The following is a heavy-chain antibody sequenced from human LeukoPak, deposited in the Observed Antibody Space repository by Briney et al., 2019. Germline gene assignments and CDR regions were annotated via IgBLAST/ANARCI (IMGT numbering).Heavy chain of an antibody. Sequence: ASVKLSCTASGYTFTSYGISWVRQAPGQGLEWMGWISAYNGNTNYAQKLQGRVTMTTDTSTSTAYMELRSLRSDDTAVYYCARDPAPAYSWNDVLSVDPWGQGTLVTASS. J-gene: IGHJ5*02. CDR2: ISAYNGNT. CDR3: ARDPAPAYSWNDVLSVDP. CDR1: GYTFTSYG. V-gene: IGHV1-18*01. D-gene: IGHD1-20*01.